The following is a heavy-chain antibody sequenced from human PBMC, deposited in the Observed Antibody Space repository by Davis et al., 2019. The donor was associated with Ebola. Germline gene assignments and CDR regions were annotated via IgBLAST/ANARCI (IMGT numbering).Heavy chain of an antibody. CDR1: GFTFSSYW. CDR3: ARDAGVTTWAFDY. J-gene: IGHJ4*02. V-gene: IGHV3-7*01. CDR2: IKQDGSEK. D-gene: IGHD3-3*01. Sequence: GESLKISCAASGFTFSSYWMSWVRQAPGKGLEWVANIKQDGSEKYYVDSVKGRFTISRDNAKNSLYLQMNSLRAEDTAVYYCARDAGVTTWAFDYWGQGTLVTVSS.